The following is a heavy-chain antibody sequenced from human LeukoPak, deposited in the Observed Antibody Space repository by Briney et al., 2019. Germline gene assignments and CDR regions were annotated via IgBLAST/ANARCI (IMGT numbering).Heavy chain of an antibody. J-gene: IGHJ4*02. V-gene: IGHV3-48*03. CDR2: ISSSGSTI. CDR3: ARRILTGYYDGYFDY. D-gene: IGHD3-9*01. Sequence: PGGSLRLSCAASGFTFSSYEMNWVRQAPGKGLEWVSYISSSGSTIYYADSVKGRFTISRDNAKNSLYLQMNSLRAEDTAVYYCARRILTGYYDGYFDYWGQGTLVTVPS. CDR1: GFTFSSYE.